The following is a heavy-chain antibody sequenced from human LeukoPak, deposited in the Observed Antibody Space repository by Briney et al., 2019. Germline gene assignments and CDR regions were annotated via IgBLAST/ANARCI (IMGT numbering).Heavy chain of an antibody. Sequence: GGSLRLSCAASGFTFSSYGIHWVRQAPGKGLEWVAVISFDGSNKNYADSVKGRFTISRDSSKNTLFLQMNSLRAEDTAVYYCAKDWDSSSWRGYFDYWGQGTLVTVSS. D-gene: IGHD6-13*01. J-gene: IGHJ4*02. CDR3: AKDWDSSSWRGYFDY. CDR2: ISFDGSNK. CDR1: GFTFSSYG. V-gene: IGHV3-30*18.